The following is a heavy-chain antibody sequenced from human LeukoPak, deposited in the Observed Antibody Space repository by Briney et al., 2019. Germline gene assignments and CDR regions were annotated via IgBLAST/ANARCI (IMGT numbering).Heavy chain of an antibody. CDR2: MNQDGSEK. CDR3: ARAAAGTTLNFDY. CDR1: GFTFSSYW. J-gene: IGHJ4*02. Sequence: GGSLRLSCAASGFTFSSYWMSWVRQAPGKGLEWVANMNQDGSEKYYVDSVKGRFTISRDNAKNSLYLQMNSLRAEDTAVYYCARAAAGTTLNFDYWGQGTLVTVSS. V-gene: IGHV3-7*01. D-gene: IGHD6-13*01.